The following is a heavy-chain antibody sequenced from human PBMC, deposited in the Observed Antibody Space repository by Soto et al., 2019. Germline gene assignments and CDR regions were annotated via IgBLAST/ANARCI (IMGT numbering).Heavy chain of an antibody. Sequence: GGSLRLSCGASGFTFSTYGMTWVRQAPGKGLEWVSSINDSGDTYYGDSVKGRFTISRDNSKSTLYLQMNSMSAEDTAVYYCAKRVAYSSSSAYFDYWPQGTLVTVPS. V-gene: IGHV3-23*01. J-gene: IGHJ4*02. CDR2: INDSGDT. D-gene: IGHD6-6*01. CDR3: AKRVAYSSSSAYFDY. CDR1: GFTFSTYG.